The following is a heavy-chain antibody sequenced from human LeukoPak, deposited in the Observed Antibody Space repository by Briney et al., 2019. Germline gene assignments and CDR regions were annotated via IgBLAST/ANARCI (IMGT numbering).Heavy chain of an antibody. Sequence: PGGSLRLSCAASGFTFSSYAMHWVRQAPGKGLEWVAVISYDGSNKYYADSVKGRFTISRDNSKNTLHLQMNSLRAEDTAVYYCAREAGYGGNWFVRYYFDYWGQGTLVTVSS. CDR1: GFTFSSYA. CDR3: AREAGYGGNWFVRYYFDY. V-gene: IGHV3-30-3*01. J-gene: IGHJ4*02. CDR2: ISYDGSNK. D-gene: IGHD4-23*01.